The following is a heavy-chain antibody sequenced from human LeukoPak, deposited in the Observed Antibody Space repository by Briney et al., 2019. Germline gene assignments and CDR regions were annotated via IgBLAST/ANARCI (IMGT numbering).Heavy chain of an antibody. Sequence: GGSLRLSCAASGDTLSPYWMAWVRQAPGKGLEWVAAINQDGSGEYYMESVKGRFSVSRDNARNSAYLQLDSLRGEDSAVYYCVSGYTSGYWGQGTQVTVSS. CDR3: VSGYTSGY. CDR1: GDTLSPYW. CDR2: INQDGSGE. V-gene: IGHV3-7*01. J-gene: IGHJ1*01. D-gene: IGHD6-19*01.